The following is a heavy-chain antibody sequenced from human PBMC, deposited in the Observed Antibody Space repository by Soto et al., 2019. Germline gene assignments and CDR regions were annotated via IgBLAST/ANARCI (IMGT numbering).Heavy chain of an antibody. D-gene: IGHD3-3*01. CDR2: IYWDDDK. V-gene: IGHV2-5*02. CDR3: AHSSTDLNHAMDV. J-gene: IGHJ6*02. Sequence: QITLKESGTTLVKPTQTLTLTCAFSGLSLTTNGLSVGWVRQPPGKALEWLALIYWDDDKRYSPSLKSRLTITRDTSKHQVVLTMTHMDPVDTATYYCAHSSTDLNHAMDVWGQGTTVSVSS. CDR1: GLSLTTNGLS.